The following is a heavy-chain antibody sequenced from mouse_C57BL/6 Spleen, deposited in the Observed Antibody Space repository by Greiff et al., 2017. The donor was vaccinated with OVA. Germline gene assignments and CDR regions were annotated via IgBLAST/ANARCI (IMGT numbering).Heavy chain of an antibody. D-gene: IGHD1-1*01. CDR2: IYPRDGST. J-gene: IGHJ2*01. CDR3: ARECYYYGSSYYFDY. V-gene: IGHV1-78*01. Sequence: QVQLKESDAELVKPGASVKISCKVSGYTFTDHTIHWMKQRPEQGLEWIGYIYPRDGSTKYNEKFKGKATLTADKSSSTAYMQLNSLTSEDSAVYFCARECYYYGSSYYFDYWGQGTTLTVSS. CDR1: GYTFTDHT.